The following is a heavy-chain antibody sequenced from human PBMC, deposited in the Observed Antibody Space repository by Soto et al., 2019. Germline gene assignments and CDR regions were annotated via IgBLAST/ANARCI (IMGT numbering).Heavy chain of an antibody. J-gene: IGHJ6*02. Sequence: GASVKVSCKASGYTFTSYYMHWVRQAPGQGLEWMGIINPSGGSTSYAQKFQGRVTMTRDTSTSTVYMELSSLRSEDTAMYYCARCSSGWYRENYYYGMDVWGQGTTVTVSS. CDR3: ARCSSGWYRENYYYGMDV. CDR2: INPSGGST. V-gene: IGHV1-46*01. D-gene: IGHD6-19*01. CDR1: GYTFTSYY.